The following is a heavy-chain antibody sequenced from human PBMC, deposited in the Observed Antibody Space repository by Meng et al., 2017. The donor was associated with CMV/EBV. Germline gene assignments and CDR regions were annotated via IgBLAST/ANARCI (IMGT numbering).Heavy chain of an antibody. J-gene: IGHJ6*02. CDR1: GFTFSDYY. CDR2: ISSSGSTI. D-gene: IGHD6-6*01. CDR3: ARGEYSSSSSGYYYYYGMDV. Sequence: GESLKISCAASGFTFSDYYMSWIRQAPGKGLEWVSYISSSGSTIYYADSVKGRFTISRDNAKNSLYLQMNSLRAEDTAVYYCARGEYSSSSSGYYYYYGMDVWGQGTTVTVSS. V-gene: IGHV3-11*01.